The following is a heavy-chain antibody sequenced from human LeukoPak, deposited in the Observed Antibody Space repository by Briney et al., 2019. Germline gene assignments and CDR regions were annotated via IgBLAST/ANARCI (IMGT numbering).Heavy chain of an antibody. Sequence: GGSLRLSCAASGFTFSSYGMHWVRQAPGKGLEWVAFIRYDGSNKYYADSVKSRFTISRDNSKNTLYLQMNSLRAEDTAVYYCAKDQRSITIFGVVYDYWGQGTLVTVSS. D-gene: IGHD3-3*01. CDR1: GFTFSSYG. V-gene: IGHV3-30*02. CDR3: AKDQRSITIFGVVYDY. J-gene: IGHJ4*02. CDR2: IRYDGSNK.